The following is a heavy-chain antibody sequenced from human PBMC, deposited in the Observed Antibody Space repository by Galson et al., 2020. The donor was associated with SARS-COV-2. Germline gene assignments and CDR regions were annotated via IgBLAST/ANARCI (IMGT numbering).Heavy chain of an antibody. J-gene: IGHJ4*02. CDR2: MYFTGYN. CDR1: GGSISSNCNYY. CDR3: ARAGWYSSLYFVDC. Sequence: SETLSLTCTVSGGSISSNCNYYCRQTPQTPRKGLECIANMYFTGYNSYNPSLASRITISIDKSKPQYSMTLNSVTAADTAVSYCARAGWYSSLYFVDCWGRG. V-gene: IGHV4-39*07. D-gene: IGHD6-13*01.